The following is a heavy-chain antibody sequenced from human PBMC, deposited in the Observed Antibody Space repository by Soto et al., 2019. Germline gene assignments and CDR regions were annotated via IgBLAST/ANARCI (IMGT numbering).Heavy chain of an antibody. CDR1: NDSISTYY. CDR2: IYYSGST. Sequence: QVQLQESGPGLVKPSETLSLTCTVSNDSISTYYWTWIRQPPGKGLEWIGFIYYSGSTNYNPSLQSRVAIPVXXSKNQFSLKMTSVTAADTAVYYCARPGRDWGALHYWGQGTLVTVSS. V-gene: IGHV4-59*08. J-gene: IGHJ4*02. CDR3: ARPGRDWGALHY. D-gene: IGHD7-27*01.